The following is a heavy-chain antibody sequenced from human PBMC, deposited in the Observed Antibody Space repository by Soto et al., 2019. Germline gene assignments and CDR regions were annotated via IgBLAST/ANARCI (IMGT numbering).Heavy chain of an antibody. J-gene: IGHJ4*02. CDR3: ARVGLGAAAGRAFDY. CDR2: ISYDGSNK. CDR1: GFTFSSYG. D-gene: IGHD6-13*01. Sequence: QVQLVESGGGVVQPGRSLRLSCAASGFTFSSYGMHWVRQAPGKGLEWVAVISYDGSNKYYADSVKGRFTISRDNSKNTLYLQMNSRRAEDTAVYYCARVGLGAAAGRAFDYWGQGTLVTVSS. V-gene: IGHV3-30*03.